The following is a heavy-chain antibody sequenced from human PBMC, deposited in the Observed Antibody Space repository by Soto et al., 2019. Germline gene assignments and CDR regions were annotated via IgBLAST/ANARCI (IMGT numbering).Heavy chain of an antibody. J-gene: IGHJ4*02. V-gene: IGHV1-24*01. CDR1: GFTLTELS. Sequence: ASVKVSCKGSGFTLTELSMHWVRQAPGKGLEWMGGFDPEDGETIYAQKFQGRVTMTEDTSTDTAYMELSSLRSEDTAVYYCATRYSSGWLLFDYWGQGTLVTVSS. D-gene: IGHD6-19*01. CDR2: FDPEDGET. CDR3: ATRYSSGWLLFDY.